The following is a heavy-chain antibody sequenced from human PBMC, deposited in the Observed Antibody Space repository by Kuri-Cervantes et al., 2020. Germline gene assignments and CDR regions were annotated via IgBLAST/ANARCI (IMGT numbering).Heavy chain of an antibody. D-gene: IGHD3-3*01. J-gene: IGHJ6*03. V-gene: IGHV4-59*08. CDR1: GGSISSYY. CDR2: IYYSGST. CDR3: ARLQGSYNFWSGYYPYYYYMDV. Sequence: GSLRLSCTVSGGSISSYYWSWIRQPPGKGLEWIGYIYYSGSTNYNPSLKSRVTISVDTSKNQFSLKLSSVTAADTAVYYCARLQGSYNFWSGYYPYYYYMDVWGKGTTVTVSS.